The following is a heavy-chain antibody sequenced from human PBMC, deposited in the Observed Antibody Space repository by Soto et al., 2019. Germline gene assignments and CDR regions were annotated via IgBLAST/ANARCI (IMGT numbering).Heavy chain of an antibody. D-gene: IGHD2-21*01. CDR3: AREIRGAIGPLDY. CDR2: ISSNGDST. V-gene: IGHV3-64*04. J-gene: IGHJ4*02. Sequence: PGGSLRLSCSASGFTFSMFSMHWVRQAPGKGLEYVSGISSNGDSTYYADSVKGRFAISRDNSMNTVYLQMNSLSPDDTAVYYCAREIRGAIGPLDYWGQGTLVTVSS. CDR1: GFTFSMFS.